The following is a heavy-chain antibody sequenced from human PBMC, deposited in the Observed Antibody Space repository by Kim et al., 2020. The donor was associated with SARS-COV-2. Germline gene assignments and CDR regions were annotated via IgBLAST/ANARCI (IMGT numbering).Heavy chain of an antibody. J-gene: IGHJ6*02. CDR1: GFTFSSYW. CDR2: INSDGSST. D-gene: IGHD2-21*02. CDR3: ARGYCGGDCYSDYYYYYGMDV. V-gene: IGHV3-74*01. Sequence: GGSLRLSCAASGFTFSSYWMHWVRQAPGKGLVWVSRINSDGSSTSYADSVKGRLTISRDNAKNTLYLQMNSLRAEDTAVYYCARGYCGGDCYSDYYYYYGMDVWGQGTTVTVSS.